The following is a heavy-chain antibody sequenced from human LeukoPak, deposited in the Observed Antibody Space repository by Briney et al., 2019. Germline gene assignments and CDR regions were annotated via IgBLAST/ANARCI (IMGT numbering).Heavy chain of an antibody. J-gene: IGHJ2*01. CDR2: INHSGST. D-gene: IGHD6-19*01. Sequence: SETLSLTCAVYGGSFSGYYWGWIRQPPVKGLDWIWEINHSGSTNYNPSLKSRVTISVDTSKNQFSLKLSSVTAADTAVYYCARVLEGSSGQRWYFDLWGRGTLVTVSS. CDR3: ARVLEGSSGQRWYFDL. V-gene: IGHV4-34*01. CDR1: GGSFSGYY.